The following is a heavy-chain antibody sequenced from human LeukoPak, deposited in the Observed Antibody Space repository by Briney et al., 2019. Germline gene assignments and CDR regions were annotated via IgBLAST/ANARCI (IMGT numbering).Heavy chain of an antibody. CDR3: ATLYHDHGAY. J-gene: IGHJ4*02. D-gene: IGHD4-17*01. CDR2: ITSDGAT. V-gene: IGHV3-23*01. CDR1: GLSLTSNA. Sequence: GGSLRLSCAPSGLSLTSNAMNWVRQAPGKGLEWVSAITSDGATLYGGSVKGRFAISRDNSRNTLYLQMNNLRAEDTALYYCATLYHDHGAYWGQGTLVTVSS.